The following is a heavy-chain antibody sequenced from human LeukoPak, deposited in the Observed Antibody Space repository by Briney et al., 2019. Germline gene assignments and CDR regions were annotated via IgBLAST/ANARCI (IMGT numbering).Heavy chain of an antibody. CDR3: ARLAPVAHSGDYLGYFDY. J-gene: IGHJ4*02. CDR2: VYYTGSV. CDR1: GGSMTNYY. V-gene: IGHV4-59*08. D-gene: IGHD4-17*01. Sequence: SETLSLTCTVSGGSMTNYYWTWVRQYPGKGLEWFGYVYYTGSVNYSPSLKSRVTILVDSSKTHFSLNLSSVTAADTAVYYCARLAPVAHSGDYLGYFDYWGQGVLVTVSS.